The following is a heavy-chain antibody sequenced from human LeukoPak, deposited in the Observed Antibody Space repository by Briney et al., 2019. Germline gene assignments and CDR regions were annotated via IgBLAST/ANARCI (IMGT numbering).Heavy chain of an antibody. V-gene: IGHV3-23*01. CDR3: AKYYYDTSGYYSAGYFDY. CDR2: ITGVVVSP. J-gene: IGHJ4*02. CDR1: GFTFSSYA. D-gene: IGHD3-22*01. Sequence: GGSLRLSCAASGFTFSSYAMSWVRQAPGKGLEWVSFITGVVVSPYYADSVKGRFTISRDNSKNTLYLQMNSLRAEDTAVYYCAKYYYDTSGYYSAGYFDYWGQGSLVTVSS.